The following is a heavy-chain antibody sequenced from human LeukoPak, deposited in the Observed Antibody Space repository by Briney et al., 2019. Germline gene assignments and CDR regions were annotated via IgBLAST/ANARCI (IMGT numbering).Heavy chain of an antibody. CDR2: IYSGGST. J-gene: IGHJ4*02. D-gene: IGHD6-19*01. V-gene: IGHV3-53*01. Sequence: PGGSLRLSCAASGFTVSSNYMSWVRQAPGKGLEWVSVIYSGGSTYYADSVKGRFTISRDNSKNTLYLQMNSLRAEDTAVYYCARSGASSSGWPLDYWGQGTLVIVPS. CDR1: GFTVSSNY. CDR3: ARSGASSSGWPLDY.